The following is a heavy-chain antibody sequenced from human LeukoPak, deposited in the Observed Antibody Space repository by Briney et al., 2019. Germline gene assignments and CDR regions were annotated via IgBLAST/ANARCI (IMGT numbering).Heavy chain of an antibody. CDR2: ISTSSSYI. CDR3: AREYYYDSSDAFDI. V-gene: IGHV3-21*01. CDR1: GFTFSSYS. J-gene: IGHJ3*02. Sequence: GGSLRLSCAASGFTFSSYSMNWVRQAPGKGLEWVSSISTSSSYIYYADSLKGRFTISGDNAKDSLYLQMNSLRAEDTAVYYCAREYYYDSSDAFDIWGQGTMVTVSS. D-gene: IGHD3-22*01.